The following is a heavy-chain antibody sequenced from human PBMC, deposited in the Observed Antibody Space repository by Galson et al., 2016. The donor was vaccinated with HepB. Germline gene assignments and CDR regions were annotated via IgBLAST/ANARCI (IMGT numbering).Heavy chain of an antibody. CDR3: VRDPVRGWAPFDY. CDR1: GYTFSNHG. V-gene: IGHV1-3*01. CDR2: VNPGNGDI. J-gene: IGHJ4*02. Sequence: SVKVSCKASGYTFSNHGVNWVRQAPGQRLEWMGWVNPGNGDIRYSQNFQGRATITSDTSATTVYMELNRLTSEDTAVYYCVRDPVRGWAPFDYWGQGTLVTVSS. D-gene: IGHD6-19*01.